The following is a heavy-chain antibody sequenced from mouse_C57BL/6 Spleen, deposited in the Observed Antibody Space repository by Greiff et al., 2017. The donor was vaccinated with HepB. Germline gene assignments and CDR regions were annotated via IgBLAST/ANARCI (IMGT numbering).Heavy chain of an antibody. CDR3: ARGGAYYSNLDY. CDR2: INPSTGGT. V-gene: IGHV1-42*01. D-gene: IGHD2-5*01. J-gene: IGHJ2*01. CDR1: GYSFTGYY. Sequence: EVQLKESGPELVKPGASVKISCKASGYSFTGYYMNWVKQSPEKSLEWIGEINPSTGGTTYNQKFKAKATLTVDKSSSTAYMQLKSLTSEDSAVYYCARGGAYYSNLDYWGQGTTLTVSS.